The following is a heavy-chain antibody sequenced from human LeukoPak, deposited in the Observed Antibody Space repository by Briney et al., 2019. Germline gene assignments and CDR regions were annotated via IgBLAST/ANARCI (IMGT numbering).Heavy chain of an antibody. CDR1: GFTFSSYG. CDR2: IRYDGSNK. D-gene: IGHD3-3*01. J-gene: IGHJ4*02. V-gene: IGHV3-30*02. Sequence: GGSLRLSCAASGFTFSSYGMHWVRQAPGKGLEWMAFIRYDGSNKYYADSVKGRFTISRDNSKNTLYLQMNSLRAEDTAVYYCAKDSSYDFWSGYYGYGYFDYWGQGTLVTVSS. CDR3: AKDSSYDFWSGYYGYGYFDY.